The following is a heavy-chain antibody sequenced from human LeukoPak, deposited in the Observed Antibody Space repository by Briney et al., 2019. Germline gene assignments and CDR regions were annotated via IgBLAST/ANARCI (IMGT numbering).Heavy chain of an antibody. CDR3: ASRPVAAAGTDWFDP. CDR1: GFTFSSYS. CDR2: ISSSSSYI. V-gene: IGHV3-21*01. J-gene: IGHJ5*02. Sequence: GGSLRLSCAASGFTFSSYSMNWVRQAPGKGLEWVSSISSSSSYIYYAESVKGRFTISRDNPKNSLYLQMNSLRAEDTAVYYCASRPVAAAGTDWFDPWGQGTLVTVSS. D-gene: IGHD6-13*01.